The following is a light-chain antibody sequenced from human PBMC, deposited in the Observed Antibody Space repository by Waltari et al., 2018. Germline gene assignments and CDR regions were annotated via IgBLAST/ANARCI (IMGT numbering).Light chain of an antibody. V-gene: IGLV5-45*03. J-gene: IGLJ2*01. CDR2: YKSDYEK. CDR1: SGVNVANHR. Sequence: QAVLTQPSSLSSSPGASASLTCTLRSGVNVANHRIYWYQHKPGSPPHYLLRYKSDYEKQQGSGVPSRFSGSKDASANAGILLSSGLQSEDEADYYCMIWRSGASEFGGGTKLTVL. CDR3: MIWRSGASE.